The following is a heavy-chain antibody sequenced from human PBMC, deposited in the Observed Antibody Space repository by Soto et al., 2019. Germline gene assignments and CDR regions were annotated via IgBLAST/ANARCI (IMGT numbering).Heavy chain of an antibody. CDR1: GFTFSDYA. CDR2: LGGSNSDT. V-gene: IGHV3-23*01. CDR3: AKDKVDHNSVWDPFDI. J-gene: IGHJ3*02. Sequence: EGQLLESGGGLVQPGGSLRLSCAASGFTFSDYAMSWVRQAPGKGLEWVSGLGGSNSDTHYAASVEGRFTVSRDNSKSTLFLQMNSLRVEDTAVYYCAKDKVDHNSVWDPFDIWGQGTLVIVSS. D-gene: IGHD2-15*01.